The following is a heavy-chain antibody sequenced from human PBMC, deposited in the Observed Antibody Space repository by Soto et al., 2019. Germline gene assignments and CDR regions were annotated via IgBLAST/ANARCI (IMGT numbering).Heavy chain of an antibody. CDR3: ARLQAGHSSSWYEGGYYYYGMDV. D-gene: IGHD6-13*01. V-gene: IGHV1-8*01. J-gene: IGHJ6*02. CDR1: GYTFTSYD. CDR2: MNPNSGNT. Sequence: ASVRVSCKXSGYTFTSYDINWVRQATGQGLEWMGWMNPNSGNTGYAQKFQGRVTMTRNTSISTAYMELSSLRSEDTAVYYCARLQAGHSSSWYEGGYYYYGMDVWGQGTTVTVSS.